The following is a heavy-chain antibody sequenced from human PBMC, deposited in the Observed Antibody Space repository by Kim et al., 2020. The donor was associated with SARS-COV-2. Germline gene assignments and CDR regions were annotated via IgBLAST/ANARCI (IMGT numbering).Heavy chain of an antibody. CDR2: ISDSSSII. D-gene: IGHD1-1*01. CDR1: GFTFSLYS. CDR3: AREREALYNLLSGMDV. Sequence: GGSLRLSCAASGFTFSLYSMNWVRQAPGKGLEWVSYISDSSSIIYNADSVKGRFTISRDNAKNSLYLQMNSLRDEDTAVYYCAREREALYNLLSGMDVWGQGTTVTVSS. J-gene: IGHJ6*02. V-gene: IGHV3-48*02.